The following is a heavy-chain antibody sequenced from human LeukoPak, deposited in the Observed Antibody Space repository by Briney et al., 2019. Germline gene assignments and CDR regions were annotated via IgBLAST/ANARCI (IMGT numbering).Heavy chain of an antibody. CDR1: GYTFTGYY. D-gene: IGHD6-6*01. J-gene: IGHJ4*02. CDR3: VRFFRSSEFDY. V-gene: IGHV1-2*02. CDR2: VNPNGGGT. Sequence: ASVKVSCKASGYTFTGYYMHWVRQAPGQGLEWMGWVNPNGGGTNYAQKFQGRVTMTRDTSISTAYMELSSLTSDDTAVYYCVRFFRSSEFDYWGQGTLVTVSS.